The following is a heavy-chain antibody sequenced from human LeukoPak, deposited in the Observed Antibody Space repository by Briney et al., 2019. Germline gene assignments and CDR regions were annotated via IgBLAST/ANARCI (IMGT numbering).Heavy chain of an antibody. CDR1: GFTFSSFA. J-gene: IGHJ5*02. D-gene: IGHD2-21*01. CDR3: AKGPGAYGFDP. V-gene: IGHV3-23*01. Sequence: GGSLRLSCAASGFTFSSFAMSWVRQAPGKGLEVVSAISGSGGSTYYADSVKGRFTISRDNSKNTLYLQMNSLRAEDTAVYYCAKGPGAYGFDPWGQGTLVTVSS. CDR2: ISGSGGST.